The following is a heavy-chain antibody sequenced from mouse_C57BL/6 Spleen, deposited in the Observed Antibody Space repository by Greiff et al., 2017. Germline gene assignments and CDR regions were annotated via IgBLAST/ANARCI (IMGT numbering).Heavy chain of an antibody. Sequence: VQRVESGPGLVAPSQSLSITCTVSGFSLTGYGVHWVRQPPGKGLEWLVVIWSDGSTTYNSALKSRLSTSKGNTKSQVFLKMSSRQTDDTAMYYCARHRGAMDYWGQGTSVTVSS. J-gene: IGHJ4*01. CDR2: IWSDGST. V-gene: IGHV2-6-1*01. CDR1: GFSLTGYG. D-gene: IGHD3-3*01. CDR3: ARHRGAMDY.